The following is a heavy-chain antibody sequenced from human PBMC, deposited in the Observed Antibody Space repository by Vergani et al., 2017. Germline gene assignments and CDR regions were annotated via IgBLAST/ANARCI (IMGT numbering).Heavy chain of an antibody. CDR1: GFTVSSNY. CDR2: IYSGGST. D-gene: IGHD3-22*01. CDR3: ARGCYYDSSGDAFDI. V-gene: IGHV3-53*01. Sequence: EVQLVESGGGLIQPGGSLRLSCAASGFTVSSNYMSWVRQAPGKGLEWVSVIYSGGSTYYADSVKGRFTISRDNSKNTLYLQMNSLRAEDTAVYYCARGCYYDSSGDAFDIWGQGTMVTVSS. J-gene: IGHJ3*02.